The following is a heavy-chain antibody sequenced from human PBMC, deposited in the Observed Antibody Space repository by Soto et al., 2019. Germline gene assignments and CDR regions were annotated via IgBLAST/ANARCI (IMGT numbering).Heavy chain of an antibody. D-gene: IGHD6-13*01. CDR2: IYYSGST. CDR3: ERAPRYSSSWYRGWFDP. J-gene: IGHJ5*02. CDR1: GGSISSYY. Sequence: PSDTLSLTXTVSGGSISSYYWSWIRQPPGKGLEWIGYIYYSGSTNYNPSLKSRVTISVDTSKNQFSLKLSSVTAADTAVYYCERAPRYSSSWYRGWFDPWGQGTLVTVSS. V-gene: IGHV4-59*07.